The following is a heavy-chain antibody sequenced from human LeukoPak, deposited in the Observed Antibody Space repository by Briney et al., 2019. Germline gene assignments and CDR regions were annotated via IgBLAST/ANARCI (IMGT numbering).Heavy chain of an antibody. D-gene: IGHD5-18*01. Sequence: GGSLRLSCAASGFTFSTYNMNWVRQAPRKGLEWVSSISSSSSYIYYADSVKGRFTISRDNAKNSLSLQMNSLRAEDTAVYYCARVGTAMVTIVAPYYMDVWGKGTTVTVSS. CDR3: ARVGTAMVTIVAPYYMDV. CDR2: ISSSSSYI. CDR1: GFTFSTYN. V-gene: IGHV3-21*01. J-gene: IGHJ6*03.